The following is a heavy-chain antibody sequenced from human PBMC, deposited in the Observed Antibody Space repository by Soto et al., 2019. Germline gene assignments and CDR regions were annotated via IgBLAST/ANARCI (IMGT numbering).Heavy chain of an antibody. CDR3: ARELQPYINSQGVWFGP. CDR1: GGSISSGGYY. J-gene: IGHJ5*02. V-gene: IGHV4-31*03. D-gene: IGHD4-4*01. Sequence: TSETLSLTCTVSGGSISSGGYYWSWIRQHPGKGLEWIGNIYYSGNSHYNPSLKSRLTISIDTSKNQFSLKLSSVTAADTAVYYCARELQPYINSQGVWFGPWGQGTLVTVSS. CDR2: IYYSGNS.